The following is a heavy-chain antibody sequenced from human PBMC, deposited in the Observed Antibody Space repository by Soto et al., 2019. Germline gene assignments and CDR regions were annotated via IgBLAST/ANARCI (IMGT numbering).Heavy chain of an antibody. CDR1: DDSISAYY. Sequence: QVQLQESGPGLVKPSETLSLACSVSDDSISAYYWNWIRQPPGKRLEWIGYVYYSGSTTYNPSLKSRVTISIDTSKNQFSLKLRSVTAADTAVYYCARDSGTVVTPSWFFDLWGRGTLVTVAS. CDR2: VYYSGST. D-gene: IGHD2-21*02. V-gene: IGHV4-59*01. CDR3: ARDSGTVVTPSWFFDL. J-gene: IGHJ2*01.